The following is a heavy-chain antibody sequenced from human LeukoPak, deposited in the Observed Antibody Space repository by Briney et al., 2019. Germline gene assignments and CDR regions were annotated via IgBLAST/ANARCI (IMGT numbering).Heavy chain of an antibody. J-gene: IGHJ4*02. CDR3: ARGGYYDSGCFDS. CDR2: ISTDGSIT. CDR1: GFTFSNYR. D-gene: IGHD3-10*01. Sequence: PRGTPRLSCAASGFTFSNYRMHWVRQGPGKGLVWVSGISTDGSITSYADSVTGRFTISRDNAKNTLYLQMNSLRAEDTAVYYCARGGYYDSGCFDSWGQGSLVTVSS. V-gene: IGHV3-74*01.